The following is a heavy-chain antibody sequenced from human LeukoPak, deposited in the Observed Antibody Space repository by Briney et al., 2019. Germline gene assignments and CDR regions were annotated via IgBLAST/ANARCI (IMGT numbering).Heavy chain of an antibody. D-gene: IGHD5-24*01. Sequence: GGPLRLSCAASGSTFSSYAMSWVRQAPGKGLEWVSVISGSGGSTYYADSVKGRFTISRDNSKNTLYLQMNSLRAEDTAVYYCAKDVEMATIRGYFDYWGQGTLVTVSS. CDR2: ISGSGGST. CDR3: AKDVEMATIRGYFDY. V-gene: IGHV3-23*01. CDR1: GSTFSSYA. J-gene: IGHJ4*02.